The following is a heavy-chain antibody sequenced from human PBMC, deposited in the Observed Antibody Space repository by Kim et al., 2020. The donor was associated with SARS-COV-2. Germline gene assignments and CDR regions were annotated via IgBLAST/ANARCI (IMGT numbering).Heavy chain of an antibody. D-gene: IGHD6-19*01. CDR3: AKDWGDSSANFMAS. J-gene: IGHJ5*02. Sequence: YGTSVKGRFTISRDNSKNSLYLQMNNLRTDDTALYFCAKDWGDSSANFMASWGRGTLVIVSS. V-gene: IGHV3-43*01.